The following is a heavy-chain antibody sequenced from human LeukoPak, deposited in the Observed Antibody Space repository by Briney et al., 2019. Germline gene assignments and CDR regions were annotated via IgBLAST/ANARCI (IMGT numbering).Heavy chain of an antibody. CDR3: ARSKAAAFKY. V-gene: IGHV4-39*07. Sequence: PSETLSLTCTVSGGSISSSSYYWSWIRQPPGKGLEWIGEINHSGSTNYNPSLKSRVTISVDTSKNQFSLKLSSVTAADTAVYYCARSKAAAFKYWGQGNLVIVSS. CDR1: GGSISSSSYY. D-gene: IGHD6-13*01. J-gene: IGHJ4*02. CDR2: INHSGST.